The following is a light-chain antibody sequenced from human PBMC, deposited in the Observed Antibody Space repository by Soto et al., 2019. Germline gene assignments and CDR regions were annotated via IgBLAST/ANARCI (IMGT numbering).Light chain of an antibody. J-gene: IGLJ3*02. CDR2: EVS. V-gene: IGLV2-14*01. Sequence: QSVLTQPASVSGSPGQSITISCTGTSSDVGGYNYVSWYQQYPGNAPKLLIYEVSNRPSGVSNRFSGSKSGNRASLTISGLQAEDEADYYCSSYTDTSALGVFGGGTKLTVL. CDR3: SSYTDTSALGV. CDR1: SSDVGGYNY.